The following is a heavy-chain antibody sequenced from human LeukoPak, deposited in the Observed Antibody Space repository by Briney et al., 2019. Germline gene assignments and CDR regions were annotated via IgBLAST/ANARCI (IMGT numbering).Heavy chain of an antibody. CDR2: IKPSTGGT. V-gene: IGHV1-2*02. CDR3: ARGADSYDSSTYYF. J-gene: IGHJ4*02. CDR1: GYSFTGYY. D-gene: IGHD3-22*01. Sequence: ASVKVSCKSSGYSFTGYYIHWVRQVPGQGLEWMGWIKPSTGGTNYGQKFQDRVTMTRDTSISTAYLDLSSLRSDDTAVYYCARGADSYDSSTYYFWGQGTLVTVSS.